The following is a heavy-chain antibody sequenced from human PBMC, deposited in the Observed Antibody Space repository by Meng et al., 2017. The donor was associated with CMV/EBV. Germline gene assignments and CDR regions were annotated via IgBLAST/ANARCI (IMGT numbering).Heavy chain of an antibody. CDR1: GFTISSYA. V-gene: IGHV3-30-3*01. D-gene: IGHD6-19*01. CDR3: ARDVASQWLSYYFDY. J-gene: IGHJ4*02. CDR2: ISYDGSNK. Sequence: GGSLRLSCAASGFTISSYAMHWVRQAPGKGLEWVAVISYDGSNKYYADSVKGRFTISRDNSKNTLYLQMNSLRAEDTAVYYCARDVASQWLSYYFDYWGQGTLVTVSS.